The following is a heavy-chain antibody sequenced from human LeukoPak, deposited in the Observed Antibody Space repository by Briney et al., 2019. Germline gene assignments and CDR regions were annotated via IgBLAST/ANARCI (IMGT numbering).Heavy chain of an antibody. CDR2: ISAYNGNT. V-gene: IGHV1-18*04. CDR1: GNIFTGYY. CDR3: ARDMSIAAAGTFGY. D-gene: IGHD6-13*01. Sequence: ASVKVSCKTSGNIFTGYYIHWVRQAPGQGLEWMGWISAYNGNTNYAQKLQGRVTMTTDTFTSTAYMELRSLRSDDTAVYYCARDMSIAAAGTFGYWGQGTLVTVSS. J-gene: IGHJ4*02.